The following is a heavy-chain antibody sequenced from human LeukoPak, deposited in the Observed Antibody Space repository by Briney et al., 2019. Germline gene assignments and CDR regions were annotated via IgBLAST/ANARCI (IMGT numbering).Heavy chain of an antibody. CDR1: GGTFSSHA. J-gene: IGHJ4*02. Sequence: SVKVSCKASGGTFSSHAISWVRQAPGQGLEWMGVINPIFHTPTYAKKFQGRPTITKDESMSTASMDLSSLISDDTAVYYCARGRTTGEFDYWGQGTLVTVSS. CDR2: INPIFHTP. CDR3: ARGRTTGEFDY. V-gene: IGHV1-69*05. D-gene: IGHD4-11*01.